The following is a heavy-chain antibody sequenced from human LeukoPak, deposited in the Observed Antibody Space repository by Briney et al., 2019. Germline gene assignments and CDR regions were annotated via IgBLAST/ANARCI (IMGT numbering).Heavy chain of an antibody. CDR1: GGFISSYY. CDR3: AGRDYGVNDAFDI. CDR2: IYTSGST. D-gene: IGHD4-17*01. J-gene: IGHJ3*02. V-gene: IGHV4-4*07. Sequence: PSETLSLTCTVSGGFISSYYWSWIRQPAGKGLEWIGRIYTSGSTNYNPSLKSRVTMSVDTSKNQFSLKLSSVTAADTAVYYCAGRDYGVNDAFDIWGQGTMVTVSS.